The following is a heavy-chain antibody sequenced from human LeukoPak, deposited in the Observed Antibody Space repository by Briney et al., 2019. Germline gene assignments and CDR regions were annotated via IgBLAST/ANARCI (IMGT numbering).Heavy chain of an antibody. D-gene: IGHD2-2*01. CDR3: ARASSIVVVPAGAFDI. CDR2: IIPIFGTA. Sequence: SVKVSCKASGGTFSSYAISWVRQAPGQGLEWMGGIIPIFGTANYAQKFQGRVTITADESTSTAYMELSSLRSEDTAVYYCARASSIVVVPAGAFDIWGQGTMVTVSS. CDR1: GGTFSSYA. J-gene: IGHJ3*02. V-gene: IGHV1-69*13.